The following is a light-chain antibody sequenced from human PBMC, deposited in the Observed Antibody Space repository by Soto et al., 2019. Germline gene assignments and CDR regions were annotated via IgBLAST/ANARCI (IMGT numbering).Light chain of an antibody. CDR2: AAT. Sequence: DIQMTQSPSSLSASVGDRVTITCRASQSISSYLNWYQHKPGKAPNLLIYAATTLQSGVPSRFSGSGSGTDFTLTISSLQPEDFATYYCQHSYSNPRTFGQGTKVAIK. V-gene: IGKV1-39*01. CDR3: QHSYSNPRT. CDR1: QSISSY. J-gene: IGKJ1*01.